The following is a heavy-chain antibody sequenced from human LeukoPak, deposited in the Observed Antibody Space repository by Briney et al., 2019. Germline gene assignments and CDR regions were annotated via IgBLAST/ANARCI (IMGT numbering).Heavy chain of an antibody. D-gene: IGHD3-9*01. CDR1: GYSITSVYY. V-gene: IGHV4-38-2*02. CDR3: AYDILTGIYGMDV. Sequence: TSETLSLTCTVSGYSITSVYYWGWIRQPPGKGLEWIGSIYHSGTTYYNPSLKSRVTISVDTSKNQFSLKLSSVTAADTAVYYCAYDILTGIYGMDVWGQGTTVTVSS. CDR2: IYHSGTT. J-gene: IGHJ6*02.